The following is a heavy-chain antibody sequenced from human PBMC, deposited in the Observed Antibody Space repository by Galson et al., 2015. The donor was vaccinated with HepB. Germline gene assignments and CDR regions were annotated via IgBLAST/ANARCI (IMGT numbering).Heavy chain of an antibody. CDR3: ARRPRHYYDSSAYDY. CDR2: IYYTGSI. CDR1: GGSISSSAYY. D-gene: IGHD3-22*01. V-gene: IGHV4-39*01. J-gene: IGHJ4*02. Sequence: SETLSLTCTVSGGSISSSAYYWGWIRQSPGKGLECIGNIYYTGSIYSNPSLKGRVTISVDTSKNQFSLKLTSVTAADTAVYYCARRPRHYYDSSAYDYWGQGALVTVSS.